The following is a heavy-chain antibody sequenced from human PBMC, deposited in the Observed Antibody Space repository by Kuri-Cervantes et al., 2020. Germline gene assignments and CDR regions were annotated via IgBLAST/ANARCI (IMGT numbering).Heavy chain of an antibody. D-gene: IGHD3-22*01. CDR1: GFTVSSNY. Sequence: LSLTCAASGFTVSSNYMSWVRQAPGKGLEWVSVIYSGGSTYYADSVKGRFTISRDNSKNTLYLQMNSLRAEDTAVYYCAREYGSSGYYGMDVWGQGTTVTVSS. J-gene: IGHJ6*02. CDR3: AREYGSSGYYGMDV. V-gene: IGHV3-53*01. CDR2: IYSGGST.